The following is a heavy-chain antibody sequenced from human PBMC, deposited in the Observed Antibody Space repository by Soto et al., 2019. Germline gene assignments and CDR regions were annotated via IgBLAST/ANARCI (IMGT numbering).Heavy chain of an antibody. J-gene: IGHJ3*02. Sequence: GGSLRLSCAASGFTVSSNYMSWVRQAPGKGLEWVSVIYSGGSTYYADSVKGRFTISRHKSKNTLYLQMNSLRAEDTAVYYCASYFTDAFDIWGQGTMVTVSS. D-gene: IGHD3-9*01. CDR3: ASYFTDAFDI. V-gene: IGHV3-53*04. CDR1: GFTVSSNY. CDR2: IYSGGST.